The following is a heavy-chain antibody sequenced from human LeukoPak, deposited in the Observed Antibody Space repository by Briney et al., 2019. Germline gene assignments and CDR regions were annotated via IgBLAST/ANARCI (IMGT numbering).Heavy chain of an antibody. CDR1: SGSFSGYY. Sequence: PSETLSLTCAVYSGSFSGYYWSWIRQSPEKGLEWIGEVNHGGDTNYNPSLRSRVTISLDTSKNHFSLKLRSVTAAHTAIYNCARAAWNGGGGFDPWGQGTLVTVSS. V-gene: IGHV4-34*01. D-gene: IGHD3-16*01. CDR2: VNHGGDT. CDR3: ARAAWNGGGGFDP. J-gene: IGHJ5*02.